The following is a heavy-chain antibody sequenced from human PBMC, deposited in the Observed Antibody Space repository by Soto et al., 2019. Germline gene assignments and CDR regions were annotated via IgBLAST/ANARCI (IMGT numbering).Heavy chain of an antibody. V-gene: IGHV3-23*01. CDR2: FRSDGTGA. Sequence: PGGSLRLSCAASGVPFSSYAMSWVRRAPGKGLEWVSAFRSDGTGAHYADSVKGRFTVSRDNSKNSLYLHMSSLRAEDTAVYYCTKLPQYDILTGYLNYFDYWGQGTLVTVSS. J-gene: IGHJ4*02. CDR3: TKLPQYDILTGYLNYFDY. CDR1: GVPFSSYA. D-gene: IGHD3-9*01.